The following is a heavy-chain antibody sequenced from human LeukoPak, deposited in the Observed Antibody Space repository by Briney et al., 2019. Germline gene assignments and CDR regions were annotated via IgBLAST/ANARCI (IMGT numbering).Heavy chain of an antibody. CDR3: AKAHTYLDAFDI. D-gene: IGHD2/OR15-2a*01. V-gene: IGHV3-23*01. CDR1: GFTFSSYA. CDR2: ISGSGSST. Sequence: GSLRLSCAASGFTFSSYARTWVRQAPGKGLEWVSAISGSGSSTYYADSVKGRFTISRDNSKNTLYLQVNSLRAEDTAVYYCAKAHTYLDAFDIWGQGTMVTVSS. J-gene: IGHJ3*02.